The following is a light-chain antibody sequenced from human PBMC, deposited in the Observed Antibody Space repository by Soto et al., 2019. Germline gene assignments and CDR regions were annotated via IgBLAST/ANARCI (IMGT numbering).Light chain of an antibody. V-gene: IGKV1-5*03. CDR2: KAS. Sequence: DIQMTQSPSTLSAFVGDRVTITCRASQSISSWLAWYQQKPGKAPKLLIYKASSLESGVPSRFSGSGSGTEFTLTISSLQPDDFATYYCQQYNSLITFGPGTKVDIK. CDR1: QSISSW. CDR3: QQYNSLIT. J-gene: IGKJ3*01.